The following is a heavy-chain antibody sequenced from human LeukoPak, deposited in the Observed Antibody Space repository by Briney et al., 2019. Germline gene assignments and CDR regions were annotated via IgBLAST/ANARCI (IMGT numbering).Heavy chain of an antibody. J-gene: IGHJ4*02. V-gene: IGHV4-30-2*01. CDR2: IYHSGST. CDR1: GGSISSGGYS. CDR3: ASITMVRGVRPLDY. Sequence: PSETLSLTCAVSGGSISSGGYSWSWIRQPPGKGLEWIGYIYHSGSTYYNPSLKSRVTISVDRSKNQFSLKLSSVTAADTAVYYCASITMVRGVRPLDYWGQGTLVTVSS. D-gene: IGHD3-10*01.